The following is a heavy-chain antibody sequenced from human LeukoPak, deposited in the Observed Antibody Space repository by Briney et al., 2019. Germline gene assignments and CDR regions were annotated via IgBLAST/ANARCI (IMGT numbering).Heavy chain of an antibody. CDR3: ARGLRLGELSSSTYYFDY. CDR2: IYTSGST. Sequence: SETLSLTCTVSGGSISSYYWSWIRQLAGKGLEWIGRIYTSGSTNYNPSLKSRVTMSVDTSKNQFSLKLSSVTAADTAVYYCARGLRLGELSSSTYYFDYWGQGTLVTVSS. CDR1: GGSISSYY. V-gene: IGHV4-4*07. J-gene: IGHJ4*02. D-gene: IGHD3-16*02.